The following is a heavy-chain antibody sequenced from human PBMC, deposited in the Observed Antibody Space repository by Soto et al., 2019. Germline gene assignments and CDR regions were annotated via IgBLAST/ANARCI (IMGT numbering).Heavy chain of an antibody. V-gene: IGHV1-69*06. CDR3: ARADKGTVTGLDY. D-gene: IGHD6-19*01. CDR2: IVPIVATA. J-gene: IGHJ4*02. CDR1: GGTFSSHG. Sequence: QVQLVQSGAEVKRPGSSVKVSCKASGGTFSSHGISWVRQAPGQGLEWMGGIVPIVATANYAQKFQGRVTITADRSTCTAYMELSSLRSEDTAVYYCARADKGTVTGLDYWGQGTLVTVSA.